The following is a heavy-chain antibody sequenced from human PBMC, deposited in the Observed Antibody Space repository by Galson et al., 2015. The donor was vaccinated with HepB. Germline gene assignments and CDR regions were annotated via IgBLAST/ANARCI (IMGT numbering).Heavy chain of an antibody. CDR2: IYPRDFDT. CDR1: GYSFTSYW. J-gene: IGHJ4*02. D-gene: IGHD1-7*01. V-gene: IGHV5-51*03. Sequence: QSGAEVKKPGESLKISCKGSGYSFTSYWVGWVRQMPGKGLEWMGIIYPRDFDTTYSPSFQGQVTISADKSISTAYLQWSSLKASGTAMYYCATTRWNYEKGYEYWGQGTLVIVSS. CDR3: ATTRWNYEKGYEY.